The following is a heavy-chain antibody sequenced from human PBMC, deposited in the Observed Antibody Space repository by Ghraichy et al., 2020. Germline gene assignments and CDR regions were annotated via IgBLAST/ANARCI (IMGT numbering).Heavy chain of an antibody. V-gene: IGHV3-23*05. CDR3: AKWLRSGFYLVDY. CDR1: GFTFRNYA. Sequence: GGSLRLSCAAAGFTFRNYAMSWVRQTPGKGLEWVSLIQRNYVTFYGDSVRGRFTISRDNSKETLYLQMDTLRVEDTAIYYCAKWLRSGFYLVDYWGQGTLVTVSS. J-gene: IGHJ4*02. CDR2: IQRNYVT. D-gene: IGHD3-3*01.